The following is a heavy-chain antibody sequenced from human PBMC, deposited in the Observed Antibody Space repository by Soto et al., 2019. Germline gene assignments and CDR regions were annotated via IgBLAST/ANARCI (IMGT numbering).Heavy chain of an antibody. J-gene: IGHJ6*02. D-gene: IGHD2-2*01. CDR1: RGSVSGYY. CDR3: ARGCSSSTCYYSSRSAVYGMDV. V-gene: IGHV4-59*02. CDR2: IYYGGTT. Sequence: SETLSLTCTVSRGSVSGYYWSWIRQPPGKGLEWLGYIYYGGTTLYNPSVQSRVTISVDTSQNQFFLTLRSVTAADTAVYYCARGCSSSTCYYSSRSAVYGMDVWGQGTVVTVSS.